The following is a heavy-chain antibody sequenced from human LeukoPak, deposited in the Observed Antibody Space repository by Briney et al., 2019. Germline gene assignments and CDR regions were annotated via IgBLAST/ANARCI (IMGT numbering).Heavy chain of an antibody. J-gene: IGHJ4*02. D-gene: IGHD6-13*01. CDR1: GGTFSSYA. CDR2: IIPIFGTA. V-gene: IGHV1-69*01. Sequence: GASVKVSCKASGGTFSSYATSWVRQAPGQGLEWMGGIIPIFGTANYAQKFQGRVTITADESTSTAYMELSSLRSEDTAVYYCARSNSSSWYEGDYWGQGTLVTVSS. CDR3: ARSNSSSWYEGDY.